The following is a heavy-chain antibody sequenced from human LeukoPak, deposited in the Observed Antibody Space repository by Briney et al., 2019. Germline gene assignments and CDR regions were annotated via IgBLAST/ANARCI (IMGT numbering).Heavy chain of an antibody. V-gene: IGHV4-4*07. Sequence: SETLSLTCTVSGGSISTYYWSWIRQPAGKGLEWIGRIYTSGSTNYNPSLKSRVTMSVDTSKNQFSLKLSSVTAADTAVYYCARQGGRNNWNYGPRSLYYYYMDVWGKGTTVTVSS. CDR1: GGSISTYY. J-gene: IGHJ6*03. CDR2: IYTSGST. D-gene: IGHD1-7*01. CDR3: ARQGGRNNWNYGPRSLYYYYMDV.